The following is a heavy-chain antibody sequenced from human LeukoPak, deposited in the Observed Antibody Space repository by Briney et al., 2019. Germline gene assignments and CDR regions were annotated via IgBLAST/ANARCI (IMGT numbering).Heavy chain of an antibody. CDR2: INYSGST. CDR1: GRSISSSRYY. J-gene: IGHJ4*02. D-gene: IGHD2-2*01. Sequence: SETLSLTCTVSGRSISSSRYYWGWIRQPPGKGLEWIGCINYSGSTYYKPSLKSRVTISVDTSKNQFSLKLSSVTAADTAVYYCARRGECCSSTSCLDYWGQGTLVTASS. CDR3: ARRGECCSSTSCLDY. V-gene: IGHV4-39*01.